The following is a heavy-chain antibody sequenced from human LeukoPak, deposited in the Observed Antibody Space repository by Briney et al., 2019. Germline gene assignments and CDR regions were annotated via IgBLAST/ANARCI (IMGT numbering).Heavy chain of an antibody. CDR2: ISAYNGNT. J-gene: IGHJ1*01. CDR3: ARDSADCSGGSCYSAEYLQH. V-gene: IGHV1-18*01. Sequence: ASVTVSCTASGYTFTSYGISWVRQAPGQGLEWMGWISAYNGNTNYAQKLQGRVTMTTDTSTSTAYMELRSLRSDDTAVYFCARDSADCSGGSCYSAEYLQHWGQGTLVTVSS. D-gene: IGHD2-15*01. CDR1: GYTFTSYG.